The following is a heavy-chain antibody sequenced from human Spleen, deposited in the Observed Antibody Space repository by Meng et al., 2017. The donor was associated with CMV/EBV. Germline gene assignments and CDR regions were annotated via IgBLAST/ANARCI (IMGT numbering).Heavy chain of an antibody. CDR3: ARRFSSSGLY. D-gene: IGHD6-6*01. CDR1: GFPLSFSSYE. CDR2: ISSGGSTI. V-gene: IGHV3-48*03. Sequence: GGSLRLSCAASGFPLSFSSYEMNWVRQAPGKGPELISYISSGGSTIYYADSVKGRFTISRDNAKNSLYLQMNSLRAEDTAVYYCARRFSSSGLYWGQGTLVTVSS. J-gene: IGHJ4*02.